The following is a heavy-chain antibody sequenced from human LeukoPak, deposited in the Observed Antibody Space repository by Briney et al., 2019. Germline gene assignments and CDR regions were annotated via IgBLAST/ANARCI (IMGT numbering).Heavy chain of an antibody. CDR3: AKDYYETSGYFDS. CDR2: IGGRGDSI. J-gene: IGHJ4*02. CDR1: GLTFKIYS. V-gene: IGHV3-23*01. Sequence: GGSLRLSCAASGLTFKIYSMHWVRQAPGKGLEWVAVIGGRGDSIFYADSVKGRFTISRDNSKNTVDLQMSSLRAEDTAIYYCAKDYYETSGYFDSWGQGSLVSVSS. D-gene: IGHD3-22*01.